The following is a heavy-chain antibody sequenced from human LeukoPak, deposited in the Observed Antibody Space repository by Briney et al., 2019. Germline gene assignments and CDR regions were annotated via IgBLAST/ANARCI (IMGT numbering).Heavy chain of an antibody. CDR1: GFTFSSYS. CDR3: AREVDSSRSSDAFDI. V-gene: IGHV3-21*01. Sequence: PGGSLRLSCAASGFTFSSYSMNWVRQAPGKGLEWVSSISSSSSYIYYADSVKGRFTISRDNAKNSLYLQMNSLRAEDTAVYYCAREVDSSRSSDAFDIWGQGTMVTVSS. J-gene: IGHJ3*02. CDR2: ISSSSSYI. D-gene: IGHD6-13*01.